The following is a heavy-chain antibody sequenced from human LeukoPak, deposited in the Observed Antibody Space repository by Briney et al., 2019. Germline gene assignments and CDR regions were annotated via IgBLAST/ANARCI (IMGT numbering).Heavy chain of an antibody. J-gene: IGHJ3*02. Sequence: PSETLSLTCSVSFDSIRSFYWSWVRQPPGKGLELIGYLHYSGSTNYNPSLQSRVRISVAMPKTKPSLTLSSVTAAAADVYYCARHVEQIATIVPFDIWGQGTLVTVSS. CDR1: FDSIRSFY. CDR3: ARHVEQIATIVPFDI. D-gene: IGHD5-24*01. V-gene: IGHV4-59*08. CDR2: LHYSGST.